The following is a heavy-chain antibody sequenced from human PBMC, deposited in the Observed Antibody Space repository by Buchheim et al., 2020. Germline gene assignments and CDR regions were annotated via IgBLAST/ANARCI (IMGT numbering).Heavy chain of an antibody. D-gene: IGHD3-9*01. CDR3: ASPIWGWYFDL. V-gene: IGHV3-48*01. J-gene: IGHJ2*01. CDR2: ISSSSTI. CDR1: GFTFSSYS. Sequence: EVQLVESGGGLVQPGGSLRLSCAASGFTFSSYSMNWVRQAPGKGLEWVSYISSSSTIYYADSVKGRFTISSNNAKYLLYPQMNSLRAEDTAVYYCASPIWGWYFDLWGRGTL.